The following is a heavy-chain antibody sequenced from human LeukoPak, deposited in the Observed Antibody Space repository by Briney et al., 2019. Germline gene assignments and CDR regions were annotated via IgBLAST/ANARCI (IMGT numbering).Heavy chain of an antibody. CDR1: GGSIISYY. CDR2: VYDTDTT. J-gene: IGHJ4*02. Sequence: SETLSLTCSVSGGSIISYYWTWIRQPPGKGLEWIGYVYDTDTTNYNPSLQSRVTISLGTSNYQFSLTLTSITAADTAVYSCARDLGMADFDYWGQGTLVTVSS. V-gene: IGHV4-59*01. D-gene: IGHD6-13*01. CDR3: ARDLGMADFDY.